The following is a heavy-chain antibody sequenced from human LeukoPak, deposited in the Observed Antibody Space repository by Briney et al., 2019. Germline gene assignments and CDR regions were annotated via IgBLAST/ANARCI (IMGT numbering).Heavy chain of an antibody. Sequence: SETLSLTCAVSGGSISSGGYSWSWIRQPPGKGLEWIGYIYHSGSTYYNPSLKSRVTISVDRSKNQFSLKLSSVTAADTAVYYCARFGEGFYGGIPNAFDIWGQGTMVTVSS. J-gene: IGHJ3*02. CDR1: GGSISSGGYS. V-gene: IGHV4-30-2*01. CDR3: ARFGEGFYGGIPNAFDI. CDR2: IYHSGST. D-gene: IGHD3-10*01.